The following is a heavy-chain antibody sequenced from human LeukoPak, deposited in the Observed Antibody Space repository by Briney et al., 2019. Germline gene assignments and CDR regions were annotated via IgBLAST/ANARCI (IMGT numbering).Heavy chain of an antibody. CDR3: ARNGHSSWIQLWLPFYP. V-gene: IGHV3-21*01. J-gene: IGHJ5*02. D-gene: IGHD5-18*01. CDR2: ISSSSSYI. CDR1: GFTFSSYS. Sequence: PGGSLRLSCAASGFTFSSYSMNWVRQAPGKGLEWVSSISSSSSYIYYADSVKGRFTISRDNAKNSLYLQMNSLRAEDTAVYYCARNGHSSWIQLWLPFYPWGQGTLVTVSS.